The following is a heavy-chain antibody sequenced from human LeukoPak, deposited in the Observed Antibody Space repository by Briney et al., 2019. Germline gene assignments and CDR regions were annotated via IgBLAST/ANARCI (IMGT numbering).Heavy chain of an antibody. CDR3: AREPFMPWELCYFDY. CDR1: GFTFSSYA. D-gene: IGHD1-26*01. Sequence: GRSLRLSCAASGFTFSSYAMHWVRQAPGKGLEWVAVISYDGSNKYYADSVKGRFTIPRDNSKNTLYLQMNSLRAEDTAVYCCAREPFMPWELCYFDYWGQGTLVTVSS. J-gene: IGHJ4*02. CDR2: ISYDGSNK. V-gene: IGHV3-30-3*01.